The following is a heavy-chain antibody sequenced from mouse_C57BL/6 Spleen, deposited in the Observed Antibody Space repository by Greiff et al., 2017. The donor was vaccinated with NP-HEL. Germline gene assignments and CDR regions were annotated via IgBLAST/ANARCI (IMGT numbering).Heavy chain of an antibody. J-gene: IGHJ1*03. CDR2: INYDGSST. V-gene: IGHV5-16*01. D-gene: IGHD2-3*01. CDR3: ARVGDGYYFDV. CDR1: GFTFSDYY. Sequence: DVQLVESEGGLVQPGSSMKLSCTASGFTFSDYYMAWVRQVPEKGLEWVANINYDGSSTYYLDSLKSRFIISRDNAKNILYLQMSSLKSEDTATYYCARVGDGYYFDVWGTGTTVTVSS.